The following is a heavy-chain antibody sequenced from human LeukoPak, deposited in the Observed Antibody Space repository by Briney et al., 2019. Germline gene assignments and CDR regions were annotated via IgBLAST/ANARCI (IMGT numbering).Heavy chain of an antibody. Sequence: PGGSLRLSCAASGFTVSSDYMSWVRQAPGKGLEWVSVIYSGGSTYYADSVKGRFTISRDNSKNTLYLQMNSLRAEDTAVYYCAGDSLGYSSGWYLDYWGQGTLVTVSS. CDR3: AGDSLGYSSGWYLDY. J-gene: IGHJ4*02. CDR1: GFTVSSDY. CDR2: IYSGGST. V-gene: IGHV3-53*01. D-gene: IGHD6-19*01.